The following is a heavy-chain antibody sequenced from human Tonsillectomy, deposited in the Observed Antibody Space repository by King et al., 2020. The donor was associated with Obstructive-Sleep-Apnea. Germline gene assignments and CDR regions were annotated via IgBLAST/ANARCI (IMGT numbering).Heavy chain of an antibody. CDR1: GFTFSDYY. D-gene: IGHD1-26*01. Sequence: VQLVESGGGLVKPGGSLRLSCAASGFTFSDYYMSWIRQAPGKGLEWVSYISSSGNTIYYAVSVKGRFTIPRDNAKNSLYLQMNSLKAEDTAVYYCARGASGSYDRKYYFDYWGQGMLVTVSS. V-gene: IGHV3-11*01. CDR3: ARGASGSYDRKYYFDY. CDR2: ISSSGNTI. J-gene: IGHJ4*02.